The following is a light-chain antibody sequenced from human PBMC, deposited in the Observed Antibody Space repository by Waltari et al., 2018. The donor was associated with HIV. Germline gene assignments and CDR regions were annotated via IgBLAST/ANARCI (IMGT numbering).Light chain of an antibody. CDR1: QSIRNW. CDR3: QHHKTYSWT. J-gene: IGKJ1*01. V-gene: IGKV1-5*03. CDR2: KAS. Sequence: DIQMTQSPSTLSASVGDTVTITCRASQSIRNWLAWYQQKPGKAPKFLIYKASGLESGVPSRFSGSGSGTEFTLTISSLQPDDVATYYCQHHKTYSWTFGQGTRVEIK.